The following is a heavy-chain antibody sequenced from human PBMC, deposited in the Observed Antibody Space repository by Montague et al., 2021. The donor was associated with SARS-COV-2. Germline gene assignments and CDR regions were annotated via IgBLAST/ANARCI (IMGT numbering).Heavy chain of an antibody. CDR1: GGSISSYY. CDR2: INHSGST. J-gene: IGHJ5*02. D-gene: IGHD3-22*01. CDR3: ARGPRIIMIVVVITDIWFDP. V-gene: IGHV4-34*01. Sequence: SETLSLTCTVSGGSISSYYWSWIRQPPGKGLEWIGEINHSGSTNYNPSLKSRVTISVDTSKNQFSLKLSSVTAADTAVYYCARGPRIIMIVVVITDIWFDPWGQGTLVTVSS.